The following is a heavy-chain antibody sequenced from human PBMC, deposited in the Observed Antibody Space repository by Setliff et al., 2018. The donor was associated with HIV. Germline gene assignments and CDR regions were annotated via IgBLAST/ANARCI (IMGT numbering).Heavy chain of an antibody. V-gene: IGHV4-59*08. CDR3: ARGPGDLRFLEWLPPFDY. D-gene: IGHD3-3*01. Sequence: PSETLSLTCTVSGGSISSHYWSWIRQPPVKGLEWIGYTYYSGSTNYNPSLKSRVTISVDTSKNQFSLKLRSVTAADTAVYYCARGPGDLRFLEWLPPFDYWGQGTLVTVSS. CDR2: TYYSGST. CDR1: GGSISSHY. J-gene: IGHJ4*02.